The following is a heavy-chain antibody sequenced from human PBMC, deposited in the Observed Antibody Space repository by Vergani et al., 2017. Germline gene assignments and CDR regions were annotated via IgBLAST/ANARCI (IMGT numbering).Heavy chain of an antibody. Sequence: EVQLVESGGGLVQPGGSLRLSCAASGFTFSSYWMSWVRQAPGKGLEWVANIKQDGSEKYYVDSVKGRFTISRDNSKNSLYLQMNSLRAEDTAVYYCARWCTNGVDPPAYNHYYYGMDVWGQGTTVTVSS. CDR1: GFTFSSYW. CDR3: ARWCTNGVDPPAYNHYYYGMDV. V-gene: IGHV3-7*03. CDR2: IKQDGSEK. J-gene: IGHJ6*02. D-gene: IGHD2-8*01.